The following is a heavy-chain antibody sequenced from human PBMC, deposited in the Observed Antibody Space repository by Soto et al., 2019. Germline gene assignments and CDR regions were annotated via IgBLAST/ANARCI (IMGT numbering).Heavy chain of an antibody. V-gene: IGHV3-11*01. J-gene: IGHJ4*02. CDR2: ISSSGSTI. CDR1: RVTFCYHH. CDR3: ARGSPYYYDSSGYYHY. Sequence: TGGSRRLSSAASRVTFCYHHMILLRTAQGKGLEWVSYISSSGSTIYYADSVKGRFTISRDNAKNSLYLQMNSLRAEDTAVYYCARGSPYYYDSSGYYHYWGQGTLVNGSS. D-gene: IGHD3-22*01.